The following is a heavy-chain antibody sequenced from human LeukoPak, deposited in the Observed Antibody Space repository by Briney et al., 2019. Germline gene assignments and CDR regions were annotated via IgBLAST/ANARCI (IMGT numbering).Heavy chain of an antibody. CDR2: INHSGST. V-gene: IGHV4-34*01. D-gene: IGHD2-2*01. Sequence: PSETLSLTRAVYGGSFSGYYWSWIRQPPGKGLEWIGEINHSGSTNYNPSLKSRVTISVDTSKNQFSLKLSSVTAADTAVYYCARGGCSSTSCPYSDWFDPWGQGTLVTVSS. CDR1: GGSFSGYY. CDR3: ARGGCSSTSCPYSDWFDP. J-gene: IGHJ5*02.